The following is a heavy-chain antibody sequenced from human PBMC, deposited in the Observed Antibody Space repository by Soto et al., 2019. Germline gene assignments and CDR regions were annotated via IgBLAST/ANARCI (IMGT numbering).Heavy chain of an antibody. CDR3: ARSGGVVAAIYYYYMDV. D-gene: IGHD2-15*01. J-gene: IGHJ6*03. CDR2: TYYRSKWYN. V-gene: IGHV6-1*01. Sequence: QSQTLSLTCAISGDSVSSNSAAWNWIRQSPSRGLEWLGRTYYRSKWYNDYAVSVKSRITINPDTSKNQFSLQLNSVTPEDTAVYYCARSGGVVAAIYYYYMDVWGKGTTVTVSS. CDR1: GDSVSSNSAA.